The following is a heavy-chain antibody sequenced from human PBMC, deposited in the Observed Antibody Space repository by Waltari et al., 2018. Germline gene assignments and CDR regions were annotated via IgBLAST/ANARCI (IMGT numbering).Heavy chain of an antibody. CDR3: ARGPPAAAGAHYFDY. Sequence: EVQLVESGGGLIQPGGSLRLSCAASGFTVSSNYMSWVPQAPGKGLEWVSVIYSGGSTYYADSVKGRFTISRDNSKNTLYLQMNSLRAEDTAVYYCARGPPAAAGAHYFDYWGQGTLVTVSS. CDR1: GFTVSSNY. J-gene: IGHJ4*02. V-gene: IGHV3-53*01. CDR2: IYSGGST. D-gene: IGHD6-13*01.